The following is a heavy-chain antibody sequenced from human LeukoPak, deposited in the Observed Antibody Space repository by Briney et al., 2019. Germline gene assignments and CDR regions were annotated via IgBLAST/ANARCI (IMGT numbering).Heavy chain of an antibody. CDR2: IYITGST. Sequence: SETLSLTCTVSGGSISNYCWSWIRQSAGKGLEWIGRIYITGSTNYNPSLKSRVSMSLDTSKNQLSLKLSSVTAADTAVYYCARVHYYDNSGYWFFDYWGQGTLVTVSS. D-gene: IGHD3-22*01. CDR1: GGSISNYC. J-gene: IGHJ4*02. CDR3: ARVHYYDNSGYWFFDY. V-gene: IGHV4-4*07.